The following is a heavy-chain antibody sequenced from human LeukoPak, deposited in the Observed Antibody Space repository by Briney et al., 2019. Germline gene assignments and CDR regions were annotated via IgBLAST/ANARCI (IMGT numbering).Heavy chain of an antibody. J-gene: IGHJ4*02. V-gene: IGHV3-30*02. CDR2: IRYDGSNK. CDR3: AKGPDIVVVPAAVGVFFDY. CDR1: GFTFSSYG. D-gene: IGHD2-2*01. Sequence: GGSLRLSCAASGFTFSSYGMHWVRQAPGKGLEWVAFIRYDGSNKYYADSVKGRFTISRDNSKNTLYLQMNSLRAEDTAVYYCAKGPDIVVVPAAVGVFFDYWGQGTLVTVSS.